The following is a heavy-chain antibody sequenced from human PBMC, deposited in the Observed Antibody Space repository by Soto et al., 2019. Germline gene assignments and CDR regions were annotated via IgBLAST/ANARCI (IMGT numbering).Heavy chain of an antibody. CDR1: GGTFSSYA. V-gene: IGHV1-69*01. J-gene: IGHJ4*02. D-gene: IGHD3-22*01. CDR3: ARGPEIVVDITYYFDY. CDR2: IIPIFGTA. Sequence: QVPLVQSGAEVKKPGSSVKVSCKASGGTFSSYAISWVRQAPGQGLEWMGGIIPIFGTANYAQKFQGRVTITADESTSTAYMELSSLRSEDTAVYYCARGPEIVVDITYYFDYWGQGTLVTVSS.